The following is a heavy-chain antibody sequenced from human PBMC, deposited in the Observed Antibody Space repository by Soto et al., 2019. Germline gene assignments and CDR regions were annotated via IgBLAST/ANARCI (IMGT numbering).Heavy chain of an antibody. J-gene: IGHJ6*02. Sequence: EVQLGESGGGFLQPGGSLRLSCAVSGSTFIKDGWQWVRQAPGKGLVWVSHINRDGSSTNYADFVKGRFTIARDNAKNTVYLQMNSLRAEDTAVYYCARDRSYSLDVWGQGTTVTVSS. V-gene: IGHV3-74*01. CDR2: INRDGSST. CDR1: GSTFIKDG. CDR3: ARDRSYSLDV.